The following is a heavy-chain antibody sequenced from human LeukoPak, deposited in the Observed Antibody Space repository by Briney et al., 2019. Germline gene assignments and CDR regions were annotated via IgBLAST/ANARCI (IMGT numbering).Heavy chain of an antibody. Sequence: PGGSLRLPCAASGFTFFTYSMNWVRQAPGKGLVWVSRINSDGSSTSYADSVKGRFTISRDNAKNTLYLQMNSLRAEDTAVYYCAREVSSFLDWGQGTLVTVSS. V-gene: IGHV3-74*01. CDR3: AREVSSFLD. CDR2: INSDGSST. D-gene: IGHD2/OR15-2a*01. J-gene: IGHJ4*02. CDR1: GFTFFTYS.